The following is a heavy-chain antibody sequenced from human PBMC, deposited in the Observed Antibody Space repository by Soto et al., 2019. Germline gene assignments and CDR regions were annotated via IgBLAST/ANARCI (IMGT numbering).Heavy chain of an antibody. Sequence: SETLSLTCRVSGGSISSYDWSWIRQPPGKGLEWIGYIYHSGNTNYNPSLKSRVTISLDTSKNQFSLKLSSVTTADTALYYCATGRVLYGSEYWGQGTLVTVSS. D-gene: IGHD3-10*01. V-gene: IGHV4-59*01. CDR3: ATGRVLYGSEY. CDR2: IYHSGNT. CDR1: GGSISSYD. J-gene: IGHJ4*02.